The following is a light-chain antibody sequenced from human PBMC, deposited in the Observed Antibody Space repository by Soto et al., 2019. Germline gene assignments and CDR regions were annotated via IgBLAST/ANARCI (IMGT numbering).Light chain of an antibody. Sequence: DIQMTQSPSTLSASVGDRVAITCRASQSISRWLAWYQQKPGKAPKIIVFHASTLERGVPSRFSGSGSGSKYTLTINSLQPEDVATYYCQQYDAYPYTFGPGTKLEIK. CDR3: QQYDAYPYT. CDR2: HAS. V-gene: IGKV1-5*03. CDR1: QSISRW. J-gene: IGKJ2*01.